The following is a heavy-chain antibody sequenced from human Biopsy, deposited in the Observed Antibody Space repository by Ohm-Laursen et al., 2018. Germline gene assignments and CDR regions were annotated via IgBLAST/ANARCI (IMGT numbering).Heavy chain of an antibody. CDR2: IIPIVGIT. Sequence: SSVKVSCKVSGDTFSRSAFFWVRQAPGQGLVYLGRIIPIVGITNHAQTFQGRITLTADKSTFMVYMELSRLRSDDTDIYYCARGGSGSGYYGMDVWGQGATVSVSS. CDR1: GDTFSRSA. CDR3: ARGGSGSGYYGMDV. V-gene: IGHV1-69*04. D-gene: IGHD3-10*01. J-gene: IGHJ6*02.